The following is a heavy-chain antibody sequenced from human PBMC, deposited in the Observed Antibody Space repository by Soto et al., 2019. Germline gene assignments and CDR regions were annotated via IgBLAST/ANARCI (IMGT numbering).Heavy chain of an antibody. D-gene: IGHD2-15*01. Sequence: QVQLVQSGAEVKKPGASVKVSCKASGYTFTSYGISWVRQAPGQGLEWMGWISAYNGNTNYAQKLQGRVTMTIDTSTSTAYMELRSLRSDDTAVYYCARDPYCSGGSCYYYYYGMDVWGQGTTVTVSS. J-gene: IGHJ6*02. CDR3: ARDPYCSGGSCYYYYYGMDV. CDR1: GYTFTSYG. V-gene: IGHV1-18*01. CDR2: ISAYNGNT.